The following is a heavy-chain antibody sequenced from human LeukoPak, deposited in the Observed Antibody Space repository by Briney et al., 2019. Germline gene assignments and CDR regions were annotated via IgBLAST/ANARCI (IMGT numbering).Heavy chain of an antibody. CDR3: AHSPSIHSPGGY. CDR1: GFSLGTRGGG. CDR2: IYWDEDK. D-gene: IGHD6-13*01. Sequence: ESGPTLVKPTQTLTLTCTFSGFSLGTRGGGVGWIRQPPGKALEWLSLIYWDEDKRYSPALKRRRTSTKDNSRNQEDRSMNNMDPVDTATYYCAHSPSIHSPGGYWGQGTLVTVSS. V-gene: IGHV2-5*02. J-gene: IGHJ4*02.